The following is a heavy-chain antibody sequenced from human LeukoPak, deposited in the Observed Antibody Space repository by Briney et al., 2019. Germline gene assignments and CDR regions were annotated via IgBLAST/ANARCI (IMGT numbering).Heavy chain of an antibody. CDR1: GFTFSSYS. J-gene: IGHJ4*02. CDR2: ISSSSSYI. V-gene: IGHV3-21*04. D-gene: IGHD3-22*01. CDR3: AKDLGDGYYFVGDY. Sequence: GGSLRLSCAASGFTFSSYSMNWVRQAPGKGLEWVSSISSSSSYIYYADSVKGRFTISRDNAKNSLYLQMNSLRAEDTAVYYCAKDLGDGYYFVGDYWGQGTLVTVSS.